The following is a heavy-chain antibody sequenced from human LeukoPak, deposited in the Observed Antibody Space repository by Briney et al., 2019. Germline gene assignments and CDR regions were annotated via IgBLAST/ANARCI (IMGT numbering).Heavy chain of an antibody. CDR1: GFTFSSYE. D-gene: IGHD1-26*01. CDR2: ISSSGSTI. V-gene: IGHV3-48*03. J-gene: IGHJ4*02. Sequence: GGSLRLSCAASGFTFSSYEMNWVRQAPGKRLEWVSYISSSGSTIYYADSVKGRFTISRDNAKNSLYLQMNSLRAEDTAVYYCARETVSGSYDYWGQGTLVTVSS. CDR3: ARETVSGSYDY.